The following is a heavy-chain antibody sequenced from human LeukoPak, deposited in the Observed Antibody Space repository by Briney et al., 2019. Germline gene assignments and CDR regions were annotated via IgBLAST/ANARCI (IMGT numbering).Heavy chain of an antibody. CDR1: GFTFSSYG. V-gene: IGHV3-30*18. CDR3: AKAYYGSGSPLDWFDP. Sequence: GRSLRLSCAASGFTFSSYGMHWVRQAPGKGLEWVAIISYDGSKKYYGDSVKGRFTISRDNSKNTLYLQMNSLRAEDTAVYHCAKAYYGSGSPLDWFDPWGQGTLVTVSS. CDR2: ISYDGSKK. D-gene: IGHD3-10*01. J-gene: IGHJ5*02.